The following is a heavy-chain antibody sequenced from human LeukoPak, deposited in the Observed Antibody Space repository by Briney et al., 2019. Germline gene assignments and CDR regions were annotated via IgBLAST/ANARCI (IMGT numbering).Heavy chain of an antibody. J-gene: IGHJ4*02. CDR3: AKDIADYDILTGCPDY. CDR2: ISWDGGST. Sequence: GGSLRLSCAASGFTFDDYAMHWVRQAPGKGLEWVSLISWDGGSTYYADSVKGRFTISRDNSKNSLYLQMNSLRAEDTALYYCAKDIADYDILTGCPDYWGQGTLVTVSS. CDR1: GFTFDDYA. D-gene: IGHD3-9*01. V-gene: IGHV3-43D*03.